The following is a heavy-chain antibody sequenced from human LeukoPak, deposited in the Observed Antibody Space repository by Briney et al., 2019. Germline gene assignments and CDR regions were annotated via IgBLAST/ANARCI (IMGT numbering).Heavy chain of an antibody. CDR1: GYTFTGYY. CDR3: ARGYCSGGSCYPETNWFDP. J-gene: IGHJ5*02. V-gene: IGHV1-2*02. D-gene: IGHD2-15*01. Sequence: ASVKVSCKASGYTFTGYYIHWVRQAPGQGLEWMGWINPQNTGTNYAQKFQGRVTMTRDTSISTAHMELSRLRSDDTAVYYCARGYCSGGSCYPETNWFDPWGQGTLVTVSS. CDR2: INPQNTGT.